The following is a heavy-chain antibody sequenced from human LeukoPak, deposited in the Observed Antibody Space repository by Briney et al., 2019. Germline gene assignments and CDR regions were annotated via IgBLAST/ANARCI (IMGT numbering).Heavy chain of an antibody. D-gene: IGHD2-2*03. CDR1: GGSISSSSYY. V-gene: IGHV4-39*01. J-gene: IGHJ2*01. CDR2: IYYSGST. CDR3: ARHWMNLRYFDL. Sequence: SETLSLTCAVSGGSISSSSYYWGWIRQPPGKGLEWIGSIYYSGSTYYSSSLKSRATISVDTSKNQFSLKLSSVTAADTAVYYCARHWMNLRYFDLWGRGTLVTASS.